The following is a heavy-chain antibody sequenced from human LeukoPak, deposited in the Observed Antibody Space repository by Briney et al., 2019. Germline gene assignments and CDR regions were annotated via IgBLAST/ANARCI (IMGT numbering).Heavy chain of an antibody. CDR2: TYHRAKWYN. D-gene: IGHD6-13*01. J-gene: IGHJ6*03. CDR3: ARGQLNYYYYYMDV. CDR1: GDSVSGNSAA. Sequence: SLTLSLTFAISGDSVSGNSAAWNWLRQSPSRGLEWLGSTYHRAKWYNDYAVSVKSRITINPDTSKNQFSLQLNSVTPEDTAVYYCARGQLNYYYYYMDVWGKGTTVTISS. V-gene: IGHV6-1*01.